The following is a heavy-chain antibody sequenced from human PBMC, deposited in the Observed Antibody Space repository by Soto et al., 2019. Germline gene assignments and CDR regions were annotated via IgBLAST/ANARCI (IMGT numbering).Heavy chain of an antibody. J-gene: IGHJ6*02. Sequence: QLQLQESGPGLVKPSETPSLTCTVSSAPVSSSTYTWGWIRQPPGKGLEWIGSIYYSGSTYYKPSPDSRVDVSVATSPNPSFLKLTSVPAEHTAVYYCARLHGYCISSSCHGHYAMDVWGQGTTVTVSS. V-gene: IGHV4-39*01. D-gene: IGHD2-2*01. CDR3: ARLHGYCISSSCHGHYAMDV. CDR1: SAPVSSSTYT. CDR2: IYYSGST.